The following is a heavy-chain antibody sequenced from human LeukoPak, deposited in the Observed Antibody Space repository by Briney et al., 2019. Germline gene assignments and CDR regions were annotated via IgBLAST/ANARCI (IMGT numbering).Heavy chain of an antibody. V-gene: IGHV4-34*01. D-gene: IGHD3-9*01. CDR1: GLSFSGYY. J-gene: IGHJ3*02. CDR2: INHSGST. Sequence: SETLSLTCAVYGLSFSGYYWSWIRQPPGKGLEWIGEINHSGSTNYNTSLKSRVTISVDTSKNQFSLKLSSVTAADTAVYYCARVRFDWLAFDIWGQGTMVTVSS. CDR3: ARVRFDWLAFDI.